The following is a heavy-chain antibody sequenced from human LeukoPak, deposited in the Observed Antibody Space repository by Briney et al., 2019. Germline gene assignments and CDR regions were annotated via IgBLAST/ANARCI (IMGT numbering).Heavy chain of an antibody. V-gene: IGHV3-73*01. CDR1: GFTFSGSA. CDR2: IRSKANSYAT. Sequence: GGSLRLSCAASGFTFSGSAMHWVRQASGKGLEWVGRIRSKANSYATAYAASVKGRFTISRDDSKNTAYLQMNSLKTEDTAVYYCTRHYYDDSSGYHFDYWGQGTLVTVSS. D-gene: IGHD3-22*01. CDR3: TRHYYDDSSGYHFDY. J-gene: IGHJ4*02.